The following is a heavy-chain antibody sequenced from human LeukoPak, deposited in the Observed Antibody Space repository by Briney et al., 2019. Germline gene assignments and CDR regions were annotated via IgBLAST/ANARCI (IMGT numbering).Heavy chain of an antibody. J-gene: IGHJ4*02. D-gene: IGHD3-16*01. CDR1: GFTFSSYG. CDR3: ANIWDVSSNPEGGFDY. Sequence: GGSLRLSCAASGFTFSSYGMHWVRQAPGKGLEWVAIIRYDGSDKYYADSVKGRFTISRDNSKNTLYLQMNSLRAEDTAVYYCANIWDVSSNPEGGFDYWGQGTLVTVSS. CDR2: IRYDGSDK. V-gene: IGHV3-30*02.